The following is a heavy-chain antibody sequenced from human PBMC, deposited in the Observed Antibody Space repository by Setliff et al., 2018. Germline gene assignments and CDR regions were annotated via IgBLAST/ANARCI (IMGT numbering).Heavy chain of an antibody. Sequence: GASVKVSCKVSGYRLIEVSMHWVRQAPGKGLEWMGSFNPEDDEIIYAQKFLGRVTMTEDTSTDTAYMELSSLRSEDTAVYYCATKDYDTSGYYRPFGFWGQGTLVTVSS. V-gene: IGHV1-24*01. CDR2: FNPEDDEI. CDR1: GYRLIEVS. CDR3: ATKDYDTSGYYRPFGF. D-gene: IGHD3-22*01. J-gene: IGHJ4*01.